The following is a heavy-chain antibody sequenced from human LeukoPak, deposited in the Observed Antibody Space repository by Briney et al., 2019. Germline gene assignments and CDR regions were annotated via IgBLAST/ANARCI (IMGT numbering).Heavy chain of an antibody. Sequence: SETLSLTCIVSGVSISGYYWSWIRQPPGKGLEWIGYIYYSGSTNYNPSLKSRVTISVDTSKNQFSLKLSSVTAADTAVYYCARAGRISRHRQIDYWGQGTLVTVSS. J-gene: IGHJ4*02. CDR1: GVSISGYY. V-gene: IGHV4-59*01. CDR2: IYYSGST. D-gene: IGHD1-26*01. CDR3: ARAGRISRHRQIDY.